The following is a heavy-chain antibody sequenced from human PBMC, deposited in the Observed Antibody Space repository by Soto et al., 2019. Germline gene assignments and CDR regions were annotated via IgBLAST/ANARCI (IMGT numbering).Heavy chain of an antibody. J-gene: IGHJ4*02. V-gene: IGHV3-7*04. Sequence: EVQLVESGGALVQPGGSLRLSCAASGFTFSTYWMSWVRQAPGKGLEWVANIKQDGSERYYVDSVKGRFTISRDNPKNSLYLQMNSLRDEYTAVYYCARDESGYVHWGQGTLVTVSS. CDR3: ARDESGYVH. CDR1: GFTFSTYW. CDR2: IKQDGSER. D-gene: IGHD5-12*01.